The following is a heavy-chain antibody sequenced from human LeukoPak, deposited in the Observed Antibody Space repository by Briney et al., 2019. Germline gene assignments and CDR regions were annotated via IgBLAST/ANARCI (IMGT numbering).Heavy chain of an antibody. CDR3: ARVASRRYCSGGSCYQFDY. D-gene: IGHD2-15*01. V-gene: IGHV1-69*13. CDR2: IIPIFGTA. CDR1: GGTFGSYA. J-gene: IGHJ4*02. Sequence: SVKVSCKASGGTFGSYAISWVRQAPGQGLEWMGGIIPIFGTANYAQKFQGRVTITADESTSTAYMELSSLRSEDTAVYYCARVASRRYCSGGSCYQFDYWGQGTLVTVSS.